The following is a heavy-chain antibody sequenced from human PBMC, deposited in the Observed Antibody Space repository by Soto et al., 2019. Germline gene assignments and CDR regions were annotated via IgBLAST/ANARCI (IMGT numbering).Heavy chain of an antibody. CDR1: GFTFSIYS. D-gene: IGHD3-3*01. CDR2: ISRSGGST. V-gene: IGHV3-23*01. J-gene: IGHJ3*02. CDR3: AKDWTSI. Sequence: EVQLLESGGGLVQPGGSLRISCAASGFTFSIYSMTWVRQAPGKGLEWVSTISRSGGSTYYTDSVKGRFTISRDNPKNTLLLQLNSLRAEDTAVYYCAKDWTSIWGQGTMVTVSS.